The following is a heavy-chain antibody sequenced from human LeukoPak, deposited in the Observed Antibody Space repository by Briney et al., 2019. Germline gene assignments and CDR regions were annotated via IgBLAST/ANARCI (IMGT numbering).Heavy chain of an antibody. J-gene: IGHJ4*02. CDR2: IYYSGST. Sequence: SETLSLTCTVSGDSISSSSYSWGWIRPPPGKGLEWIGIIYYSGSTYYNPSLKSRVTISVDTSKNQFSLRLSSVTAADTAVYYCAESRRRIETFDYWGQGTLVTVSS. V-gene: IGHV4-39*01. CDR3: AESRRRIETFDY. D-gene: IGHD5-24*01. CDR1: GDSISSSSYS.